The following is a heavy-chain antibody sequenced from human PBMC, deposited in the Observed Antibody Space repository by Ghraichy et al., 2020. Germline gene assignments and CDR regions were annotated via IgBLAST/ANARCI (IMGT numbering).Heavy chain of an antibody. Sequence: SETLSLTCTVSGGSISSGGYYWSWIRQHPGKGLEWIGYIYYSGSTYYNPSLKSRVTISVDTSKNQFSLKLSSVTAADTAVYYCARGVVVPAAMAYNWFDPWGQGTLVTVSS. CDR1: GGSISSGGYY. V-gene: IGHV4-31*03. CDR3: ARGVVVPAAMAYNWFDP. CDR2: IYYSGST. D-gene: IGHD2-2*01. J-gene: IGHJ5*02.